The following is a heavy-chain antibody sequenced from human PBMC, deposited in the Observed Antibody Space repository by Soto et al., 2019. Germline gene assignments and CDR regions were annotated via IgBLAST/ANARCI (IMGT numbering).Heavy chain of an antibody. CDR3: ARDYGSGWYGSWFDP. Sequence: QVQLVQSGAEVKKPGSSVKVSCKASGGTFSSYAISWVRQAPGQGLEWMGGIIPIFGTANYAQKFQGRVTITADESPSTAYMELSSLRSEDTDVYYFARDYGSGWYGSWFDPWGQGTLVTVSS. J-gene: IGHJ5*02. D-gene: IGHD6-19*01. CDR2: IIPIFGTA. CDR1: GGTFSSYA. V-gene: IGHV1-69*01.